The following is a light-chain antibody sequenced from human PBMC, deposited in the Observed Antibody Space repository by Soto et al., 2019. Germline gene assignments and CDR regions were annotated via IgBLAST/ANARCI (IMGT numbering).Light chain of an antibody. CDR3: QQYNNYAFT. CDR1: QRISNW. J-gene: IGKJ3*01. CDR2: KAS. Sequence: DIQMTQSPSTLSASVGDRVNLTCRASQRISNWLAWYQQKAGEAPKLLMYKASTVDSGVPSRFSGSGSGTAFTLTISSLQPEDFATYYCQQYNNYAFTFGPGTKVDFK. V-gene: IGKV1-5*03.